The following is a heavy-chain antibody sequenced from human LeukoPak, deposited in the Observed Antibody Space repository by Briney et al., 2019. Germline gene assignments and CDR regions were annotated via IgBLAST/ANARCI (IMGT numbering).Heavy chain of an antibody. J-gene: IGHJ5*02. CDR3: ASLGIAARQNWFDP. CDR2: IYYSGST. CDR1: GGSISSSSYY. D-gene: IGHD6-6*01. V-gene: IGHV4-39*01. Sequence: SETLSLTCTVSGGSISSSSYYWGWIRQPPGKGLEWIGSIYYSGSTYYNPSLKSRVTISVGTSKNQFSLKLSSVTAADTAVYYCASLGIAARQNWFDPWGQGTLVTVSS.